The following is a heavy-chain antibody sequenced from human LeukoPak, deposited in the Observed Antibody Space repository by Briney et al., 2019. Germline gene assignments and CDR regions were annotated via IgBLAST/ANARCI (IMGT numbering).Heavy chain of an antibody. J-gene: IGHJ4*02. CDR3: ASNYDILSPFDY. V-gene: IGHV4-39*01. Sequence: SETLSLTCTVSGGSISSSSYYWGWIRQPPGKGLEWIGSIYYSGSTYHNPSLKSRVTIAVDTSKNQFSLKLSSVTAADTAVYYCASNYDILSPFDYWGQGTLVTVSS. CDR1: GGSISSSSYY. D-gene: IGHD3-9*01. CDR2: IYYSGST.